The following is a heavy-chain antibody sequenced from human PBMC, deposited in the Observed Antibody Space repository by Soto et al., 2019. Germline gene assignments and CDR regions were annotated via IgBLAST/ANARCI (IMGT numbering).Heavy chain of an antibody. CDR2: ISYDGSNK. D-gene: IGHD2-15*01. V-gene: IGHV3-30-3*01. CDR1: GFTLSSYA. CDR3: AGGHSGSFDS. Sequence: GGSLRLSCTASGFTLSSYAMHWVRQAPGKGREWVAVISYDGSNKYYANPVKGRFTISRDNSKHTLYLQMNTLRPEDTAVYYCAGGHSGSFDSWGQGTLVTVSS. J-gene: IGHJ4*02.